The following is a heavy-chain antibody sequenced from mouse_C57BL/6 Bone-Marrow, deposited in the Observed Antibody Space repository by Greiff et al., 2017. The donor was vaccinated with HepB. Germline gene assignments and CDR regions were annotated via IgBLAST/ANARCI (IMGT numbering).Heavy chain of an antibody. CDR2: ISDGGSYT. CDR1: GFTFSSYA. V-gene: IGHV5-4*01. Sequence: EVHLVESGGGLVKPGGSLKLSCAASGFTFSSYAMSWVRQTPEKRLEWVATISDGGSYTYYPDNVKGRFTISRDNAKNNLYLQMSHLKSEDTAMYYCARDGDGYYFDYWGQGTTLTVSS. D-gene: IGHD2-3*01. J-gene: IGHJ2*01. CDR3: ARDGDGYYFDY.